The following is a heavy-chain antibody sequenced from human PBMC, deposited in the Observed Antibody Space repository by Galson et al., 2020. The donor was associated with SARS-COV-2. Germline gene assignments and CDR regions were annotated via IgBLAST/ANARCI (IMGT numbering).Heavy chain of an antibody. Sequence: SETLSLTCTVSGGSISSSSYYWGWIRQPPGKGLEWIGSIYYSGSTYYNPSLKSRVTISVDTSKNQFSLKLSSVTAADTAVYYCARDAVAAAGTLDPWGQGTLVTVSS. CDR3: ARDAVAAAGTLDP. D-gene: IGHD6-13*01. J-gene: IGHJ5*02. CDR2: IYYSGST. CDR1: GGSISSSSYY. V-gene: IGHV4-39*07.